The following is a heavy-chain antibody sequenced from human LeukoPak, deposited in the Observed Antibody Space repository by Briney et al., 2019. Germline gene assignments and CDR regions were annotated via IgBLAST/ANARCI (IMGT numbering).Heavy chain of an antibody. V-gene: IGHV1-2*07. CDR1: GYTFTDYF. CDR3: ARDGSGTYYGDY. D-gene: IGHD1-26*01. J-gene: IGHJ4*02. CDR2: ITPNTLRT. Sequence: ASXXXSCKGSGYTFTDYFIQWVRQARGQGGEWKASITPNTLRTNYAHNFPAIVTLPTHTSISTAYMELSRLESDDTAVYYCARDGSGTYYGDYWGQGTLLTVSS.